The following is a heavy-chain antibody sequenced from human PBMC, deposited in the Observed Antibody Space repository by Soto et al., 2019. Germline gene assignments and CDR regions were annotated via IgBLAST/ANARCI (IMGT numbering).Heavy chain of an antibody. D-gene: IGHD5-12*01. V-gene: IGHV4-34*01. CDR2: INHSGTT. J-gene: IGHJ2*01. CDR3: ARGRREYSGYDPIWYFDL. Sequence: SETLSLTCAVYGGSFSGYYWSWIRQPPGKGLEWIGEINHSGTTNYNPSLKSRVTILADTSKNQFSLKLSSVTAADTAVYYCARGRREYSGYDPIWYFDLWGRGTLVTVSS. CDR1: GGSFSGYY.